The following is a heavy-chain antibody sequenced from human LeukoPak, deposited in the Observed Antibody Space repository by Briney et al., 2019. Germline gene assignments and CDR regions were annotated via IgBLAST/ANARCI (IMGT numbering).Heavy chain of an antibody. D-gene: IGHD6-13*01. CDR2: IYHSGST. Sequence: SETLSLTCTVSGGSISSYYWSWIRQPPGKGLEWIGYIYHSGSTDYNPSLKSRVTISVDTSKSQFSLKLTSVTAADTAVYYCAADGAGTYYYYYMDVWGKGTTVTVSS. V-gene: IGHV4-4*09. J-gene: IGHJ6*03. CDR3: AADGAGTYYYYYMDV. CDR1: GGSISSYY.